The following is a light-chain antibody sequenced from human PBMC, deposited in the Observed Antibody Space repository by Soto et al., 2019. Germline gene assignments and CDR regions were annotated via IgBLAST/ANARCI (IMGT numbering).Light chain of an antibody. V-gene: IGKV3-20*01. CDR1: QSVRNSY. Sequence: EIVLTQSPCTMSLSPGERATLSCRASQSVRNSYLAWYQQKPGQAPRLLIYGASSRATGIPDRFSGSGSGTDFTLTISSLEPEDFALYYCQQSGSSPLTFGGGTKVEIK. J-gene: IGKJ4*01. CDR2: GAS. CDR3: QQSGSSPLT.